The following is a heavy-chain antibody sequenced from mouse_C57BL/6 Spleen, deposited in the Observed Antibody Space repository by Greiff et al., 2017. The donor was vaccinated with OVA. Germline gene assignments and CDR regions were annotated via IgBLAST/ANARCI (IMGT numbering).Heavy chain of an antibody. Sequence: QVQLKQPGAELVMPGASVKLSCTASGYTFTSYWMHWVKQRPGQGLEWIGEIYPSDSYTNYNQKFKGKSTLTVDKSSSTAYMQLSSLTSEDSAVYYCARWDGNYDFDYWGQGTTLTVSS. CDR3: ARWDGNYDFDY. CDR2: IYPSDSYT. D-gene: IGHD2-1*01. V-gene: IGHV1-69*01. CDR1: GYTFTSYW. J-gene: IGHJ2*01.